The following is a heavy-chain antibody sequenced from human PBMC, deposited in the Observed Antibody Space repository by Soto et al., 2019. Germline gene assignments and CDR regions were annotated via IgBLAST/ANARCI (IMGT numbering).Heavy chain of an antibody. V-gene: IGHV4-61*01. CDR2: IYYSGST. D-gene: IGHD5-18*01. CDR3: ARDRRGYSYGYVLDY. CDR1: GGSVSSGSYY. Sequence: SETLSLTCTVSGGSVSSGSYYWSWIRQPPGKGLEWIGYIYYSGSTNYNPSLKSRVTISVDTSKNQFSLKLSSVTAADTAVYYCARDRRGYSYGYVLDYWGQGTLVTVSS. J-gene: IGHJ4*02.